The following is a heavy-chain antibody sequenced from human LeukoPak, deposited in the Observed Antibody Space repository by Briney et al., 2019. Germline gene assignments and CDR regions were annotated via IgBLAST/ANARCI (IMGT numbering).Heavy chain of an antibody. CDR1: GYTFTSYA. CDR2: ISAYNGNT. D-gene: IGHD3-10*01. V-gene: IGHV1-18*01. CDR3: ARGDYYGSGGYYKKTVDY. Sequence: ASVKVSCKASGYTFTSYAISWVRQAPGQGLEWMGWISAYNGNTNYAQRLQGRVTMTTDTSTSTAYMELRSLRSDDTAVYYCARGDYYGSGGYYKKTVDYWGQGTLVTVSS. J-gene: IGHJ4*02.